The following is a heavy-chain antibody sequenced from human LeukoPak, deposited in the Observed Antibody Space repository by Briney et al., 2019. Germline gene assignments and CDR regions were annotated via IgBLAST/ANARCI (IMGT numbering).Heavy chain of an antibody. D-gene: IGHD5/OR15-5a*01. V-gene: IGHV3-7*01. J-gene: IGHJ4*02. CDR1: GLTFSSHS. CDR2: VKEEGSEK. Sequence: PGGSLRLSCAASGLTFSSHSMSWVRQAPGKGLEWVANVKEEGSEKNYVDSVKGRFTISRDNAVKSLYLQMNGLRAEDTAVYFCARLLHYERSVYRPVDCWGQGTLVAVSS. CDR3: ARLLHYERSVYRPVDC.